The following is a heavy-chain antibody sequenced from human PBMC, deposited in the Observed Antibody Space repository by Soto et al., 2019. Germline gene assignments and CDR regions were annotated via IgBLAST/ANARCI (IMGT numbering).Heavy chain of an antibody. Sequence: PSETLSLTCTVSGGSISSGGYYWSWIRQHPGKGLEWIGYIYYSGSTYYNPSLKSRVTISVDTSKNQFSLKLSSVTAADTAVYYCARSPENWNYYFDYWGQGTLVTVSS. D-gene: IGHD1-7*01. CDR3: ARSPENWNYYFDY. CDR2: IYYSGST. CDR1: GGSISSGGYY. V-gene: IGHV4-31*03. J-gene: IGHJ4*02.